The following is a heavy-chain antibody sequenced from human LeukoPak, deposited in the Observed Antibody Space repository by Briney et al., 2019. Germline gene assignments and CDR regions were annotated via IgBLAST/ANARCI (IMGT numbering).Heavy chain of an antibody. CDR1: GFTFNNYA. Sequence: GGSLRLSCAASGFTFNNYAMTWVRQAPGKGLEWVSTIIGSGGSTDYADSVKGRFTISRDNSKDALFLQMDSLRVEDTAVYYCAGSQNYGRIDYWGQGTLVTVSS. CDR2: IIGSGGST. J-gene: IGHJ4*02. D-gene: IGHD4-17*01. CDR3: AGSQNYGRIDY. V-gene: IGHV3-23*01.